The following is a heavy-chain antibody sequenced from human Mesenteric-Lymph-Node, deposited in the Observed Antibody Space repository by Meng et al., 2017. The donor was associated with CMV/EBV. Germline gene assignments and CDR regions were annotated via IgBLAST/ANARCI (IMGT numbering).Heavy chain of an antibody. CDR2: IYSGGST. Sequence: GESLKISCAASGFTFSSYGMSWVRQAPGKGLEWVSVIYSGGSTYYADSVKGRFTISRDNSKNTLYLQMNSLRAEDTAVYYCARGSYYYDSSGYYPEAFDIWGQGTMVTVSS. CDR3: ARGSYYYDSSGYYPEAFDI. CDR1: GFTFSSYG. V-gene: IGHV3-53*01. J-gene: IGHJ3*02. D-gene: IGHD3-22*01.